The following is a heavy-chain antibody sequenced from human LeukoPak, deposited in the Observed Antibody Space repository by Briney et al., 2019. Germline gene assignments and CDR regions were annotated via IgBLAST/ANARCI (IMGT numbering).Heavy chain of an antibody. J-gene: IGHJ4*02. Sequence: PSETLSLTCTVSGGSISSYYWSWIRQPPGKGLEWIGYIYYSGSTNYNPSLKSRVTISVDTSKNQFSLKLSSVTAADTAVYYCARIMTTVTTEYHSDYWGQGTLVTVSS. V-gene: IGHV4-59*08. CDR3: ARIMTTVTTEYHSDY. D-gene: IGHD4-17*01. CDR2: IYYSGST. CDR1: GGSISSYY.